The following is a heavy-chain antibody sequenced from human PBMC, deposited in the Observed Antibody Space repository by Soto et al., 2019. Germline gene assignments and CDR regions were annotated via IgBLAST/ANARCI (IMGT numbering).Heavy chain of an antibody. D-gene: IGHD5-12*01. CDR3: ARGLGSGYDFGRFVEWFDP. Sequence: QVQLQQSGPGLVKPSQTLSLTCAISGDSVSRDTTAWNWIRQSPSRGLEWLGSTFYRSKWFNDYAVAVKSRITIKPDTSRNQFSLQLKSVTPEDTAVYYCARGLGSGYDFGRFVEWFDPWGQGTLVTVST. CDR1: GDSVSRDTTA. J-gene: IGHJ5*02. CDR2: TFYRSKWFN. V-gene: IGHV6-1*01.